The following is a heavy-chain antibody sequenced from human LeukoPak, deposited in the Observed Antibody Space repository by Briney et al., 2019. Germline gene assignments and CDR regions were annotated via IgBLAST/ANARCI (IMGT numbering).Heavy chain of an antibody. CDR1: GYTFTSYD. D-gene: IGHD1-26*01. J-gene: IGHJ4*02. CDR3: ARSDYSGSYFYY. CDR2: MNPNSGNT. Sequence: ASVKVSCKASGYTFTSYDINGVRQATGQGLEWMGWMNPNSGNTGYAQKFQGRVTITRNTSISTAYMELSSLRSEDTAVYYCARSDYSGSYFYYWGQGTLVTVSS. V-gene: IGHV1-8*03.